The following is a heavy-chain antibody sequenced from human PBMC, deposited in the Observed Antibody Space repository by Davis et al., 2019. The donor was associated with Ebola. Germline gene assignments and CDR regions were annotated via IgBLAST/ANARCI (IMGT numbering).Heavy chain of an antibody. CDR1: GYTFTNYY. CDR2: INPNDGRT. CDR3: TTPGGQDSGYDGFDI. J-gene: IGHJ3*02. Sequence: ASVKVSCKASGYTFTNYYMHWVRQAPGQGLEWMGMINPNDGRTIYAQKFQGRVTVTRDTSTTTVYMDLSSLRSEDTALYYCTTPGGQDSGYDGFDIWGQGTRVTVSS. V-gene: IGHV1-46*03. D-gene: IGHD5-12*01.